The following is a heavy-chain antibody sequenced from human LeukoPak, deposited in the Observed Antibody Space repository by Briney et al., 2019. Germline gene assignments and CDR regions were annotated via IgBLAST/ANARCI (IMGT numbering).Heavy chain of an antibody. D-gene: IGHD4-17*01. Sequence: SETLSLTCTVSGGSISSYYCSWIRQPPGKGLEWIGYIYYSGSTNYHPSLKSRVTISVDTSKNQFSLKLSSVTAADTAVYYCARGGQMVTTSLWGQGTLVTVSS. CDR1: GGSISSYY. CDR2: IYYSGST. J-gene: IGHJ4*02. V-gene: IGHV4-59*01. CDR3: ARGGQMVTTSL.